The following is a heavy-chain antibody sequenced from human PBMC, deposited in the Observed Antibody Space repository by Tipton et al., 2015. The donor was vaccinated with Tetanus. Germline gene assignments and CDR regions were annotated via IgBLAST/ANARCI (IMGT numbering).Heavy chain of an antibody. CDR3: ARVNSGSYFRCDAFDI. Sequence: TLSLTCTVSGGSISSSSYYWGWIRQPPGKGLEWIGSIYYSGSTYYNPSLKSRVTISVDTSKNQFSLKLSSVTAADTAVYYCARVNSGSYFRCDAFDIWGQGTMVTVSS. CDR1: GGSISSSSYY. J-gene: IGHJ3*02. V-gene: IGHV4-39*07. CDR2: IYYSGST. D-gene: IGHD1-26*01.